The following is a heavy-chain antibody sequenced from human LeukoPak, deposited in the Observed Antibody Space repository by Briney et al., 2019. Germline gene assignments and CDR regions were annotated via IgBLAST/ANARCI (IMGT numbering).Heavy chain of an antibody. J-gene: IGHJ4*02. D-gene: IGHD3-10*01. CDR3: AKDPHPYGSGLFYYFDY. Sequence: GGSLRLSCAASGFTFSSYGMHWVRQAPGKGLEWVAFIPYDGSNKYYAHSVKGRFTISRDNSKNTLYLQMNSLRAEDTAVYYCAKDPHPYGSGLFYYFDYWGQGTLVTVSS. V-gene: IGHV3-30*02. CDR2: IPYDGSNK. CDR1: GFTFSSYG.